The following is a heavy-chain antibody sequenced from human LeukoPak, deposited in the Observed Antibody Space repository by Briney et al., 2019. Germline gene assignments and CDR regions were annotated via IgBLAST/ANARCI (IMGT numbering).Heavy chain of an antibody. CDR3: ARVGQPRWILGYYFDY. Sequence: GGSLRLSCAASGSTFSDYYMSWIRQAPGKGLEWVSYISSSGSTIYYADSVKGRFTISRDNAKNSLYLQMNSLRAEDTAVYYCARVGQPRWILGYYFDYWGQGTLVTVSS. V-gene: IGHV3-11*04. CDR1: GSTFSDYY. CDR2: ISSSGSTI. D-gene: IGHD4-23*01. J-gene: IGHJ4*02.